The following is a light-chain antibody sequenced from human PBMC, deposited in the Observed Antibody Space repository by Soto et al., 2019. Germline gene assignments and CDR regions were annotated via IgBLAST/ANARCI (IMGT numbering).Light chain of an antibody. CDR3: TSYTSNNTVL. J-gene: IGLJ2*01. CDR1: SSDVAGYNY. V-gene: IGLV2-14*01. Sequence: QSALTQPASVSGSPGQSITISCTGTSSDVAGYNYVSWYQQEPGKAPKLMICEVSNRPSGVSNRFSGSKSGNTASLTISGLQAEDEADYYCTSYTSNNTVLFGGGTKLTVL. CDR2: EVS.